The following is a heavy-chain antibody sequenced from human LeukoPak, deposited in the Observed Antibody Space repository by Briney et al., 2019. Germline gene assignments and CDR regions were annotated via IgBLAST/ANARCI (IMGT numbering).Heavy chain of an antibody. CDR1: GGSISSYY. D-gene: IGHD6-6*01. Sequence: SETLSLTCTVSGGSISSYYWSWIRQPPGKGLEWIGYIYYSGSTNYNPSLKSRVTISVDTSKNQFSLKLSSVSAADTAVYYCARVLEGYSSSSFDADYYYYYGMDVWGQGTTVTVSS. CDR2: IYYSGST. J-gene: IGHJ6*02. V-gene: IGHV4-59*01. CDR3: ARVLEGYSSSSFDADYYYYYGMDV.